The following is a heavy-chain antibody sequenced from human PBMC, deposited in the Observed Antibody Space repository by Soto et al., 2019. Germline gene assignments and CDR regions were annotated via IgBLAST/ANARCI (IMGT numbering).Heavy chain of an antibody. Sequence: QIRLVQSGGEVRTPGASVKVSCKASGYTFSSYGITWVRQAPGQGLEWLGWINPSSGETNYAQKFQGRVTVTTDTSTTTGYMELRNLTFDDTAVYYRARDWYPRFDPWGQGTLVTVSS. J-gene: IGHJ5*02. V-gene: IGHV1-18*01. CDR3: ARDWYPRFDP. CDR2: INPSSGET. CDR1: GYTFSSYG. D-gene: IGHD6-13*01.